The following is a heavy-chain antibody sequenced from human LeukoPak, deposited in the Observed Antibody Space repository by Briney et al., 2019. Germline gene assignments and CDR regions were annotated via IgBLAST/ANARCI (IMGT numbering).Heavy chain of an antibody. J-gene: IGHJ6*02. CDR3: ARDRVDTAMVTWYYGMDV. CDR1: GFTVSSNY. CDR2: IYSGGST. V-gene: IGHV3-53*01. Sequence: GGSLRLSYAASGFTVSSNYMSWVRQAPGKGLEWVSVIYSGGSTYYADSVKGRFTISRDNSKNTLYLQMNSLRAEDTAVYYCARDRVDTAMVTWYYGMDVWGQGTTVTVSS. D-gene: IGHD5-18*01.